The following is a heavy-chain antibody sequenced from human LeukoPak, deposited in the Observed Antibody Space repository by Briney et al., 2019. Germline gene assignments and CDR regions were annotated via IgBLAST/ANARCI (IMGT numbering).Heavy chain of an antibody. J-gene: IGHJ4*02. CDR2: IYSDGSRT. V-gene: IGHV3-64D*06. Sequence: GGSLRLSCAASGFTFSSYWMHWVRQAPGKGLEYLSAIYSDGSRTYYADSVKGRFTISRDNSKNTLYFEMCSLRVEDTAVYYCVKSPGSGWPVWGQGTLLTVSS. CDR3: VKSPGSGWPV. CDR1: GFTFSSYW. D-gene: IGHD6-19*01.